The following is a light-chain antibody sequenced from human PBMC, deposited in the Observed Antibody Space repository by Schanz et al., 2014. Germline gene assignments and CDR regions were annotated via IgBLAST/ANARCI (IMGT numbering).Light chain of an antibody. CDR3: QQRSNWPS. Sequence: EIVLTQSPGTLSLSPGERVTLSCRASQSVSSSHIAWYQQKPGQAPRLLISDASTRAPGIPAIFSGSGSGTEFTLTISSLQSEDFAVYYCQQRSNWPSFGGGTKVEIK. CDR2: DAS. V-gene: IGKV3D-20*02. J-gene: IGKJ4*01. CDR1: QSVSSSH.